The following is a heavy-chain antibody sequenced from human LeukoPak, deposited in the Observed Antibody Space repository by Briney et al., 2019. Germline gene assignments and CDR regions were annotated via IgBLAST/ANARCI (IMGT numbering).Heavy chain of an antibody. V-gene: IGHV1-18*01. CDR1: GYTFTSYG. CDR3: ARGQVEYYGSGTAFDI. Sequence: ASVKVSCKASGYTFTSYGISWVRQAPGQGLEWMGWISAYNGNTNYAQKLQGRVTMTTDTSTSTAYMELRSLRSDDTAVYYCARGQVEYYGSGTAFDIWGQGTMVTVSS. D-gene: IGHD3-10*01. J-gene: IGHJ3*02. CDR2: ISAYNGNT.